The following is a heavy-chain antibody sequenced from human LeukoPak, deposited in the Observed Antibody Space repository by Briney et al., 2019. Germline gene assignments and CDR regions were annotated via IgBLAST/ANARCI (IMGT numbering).Heavy chain of an antibody. CDR2: MNPNSGNT. CDR1: GYTFTSYD. V-gene: IGHV1-8*01. CDR3: ARARGHTEYFDY. Sequence: ASVKVSCKASGYTFTSYDINWVRQATGQGLEWMGWMNPNSGNTGYAQKFQGRVTMTRNTSISTAYMELSSLRSEDTAVYYCARARGHTEYFDYWGQGTLVTVSS. D-gene: IGHD4-17*01. J-gene: IGHJ4*02.